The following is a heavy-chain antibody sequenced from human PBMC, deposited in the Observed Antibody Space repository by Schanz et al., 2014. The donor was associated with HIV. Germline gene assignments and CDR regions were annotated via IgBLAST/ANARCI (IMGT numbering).Heavy chain of an antibody. V-gene: IGHV1-69*06. J-gene: IGHJ6*02. CDR3: TSGRRSGIGWRMDV. CDR1: GGTFSNYA. Sequence: QVQLVQSGAEVQKPGSSVRVSCKASGGTFSNYAMTWVRPAPGQGLEWMAGIIPIIGTADYAQKFQGRVTITADKSTSTLYLELSSLRSEDTAVYYCTSGRRSGIGWRMDVWGQGTTVSVSS. CDR2: IIPIIGTA. D-gene: IGHD6-19*01.